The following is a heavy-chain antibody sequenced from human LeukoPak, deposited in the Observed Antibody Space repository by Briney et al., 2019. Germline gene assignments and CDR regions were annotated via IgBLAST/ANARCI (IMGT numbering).Heavy chain of an antibody. CDR3: ARAYYDFWSGFLSFDY. Sequence: GASVKVSCKASRYTVTSYVISWVRQAPGKELEGMGWISAYNGNTNYAQKLQGRVAMTTDTSTSTAYMELRSLRSDDTAVYYCARAYYDFWSGFLSFDYWGQGTLVTVSS. CDR1: RYTVTSYV. J-gene: IGHJ4*02. V-gene: IGHV1-18*01. CDR2: ISAYNGNT. D-gene: IGHD3-3*01.